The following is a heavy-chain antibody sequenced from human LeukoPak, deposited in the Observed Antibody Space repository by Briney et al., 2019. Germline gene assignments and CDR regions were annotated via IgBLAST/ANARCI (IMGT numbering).Heavy chain of an antibody. J-gene: IGHJ4*02. CDR2: IWYDGSNK. CDR1: GFTFSSYG. D-gene: IGHD3-10*01. CDR3: ARETGYGSGSYYFVY. V-gene: IGHV3-33*01. Sequence: PGGSLRLSCAASGFTFSSYGMHWVRQAPGKGLEWVPVIWYDGSNKYYADSVKGRFTMSRDNSKNTLYLQMNSLRAEDTAVYYCARETGYGSGSYYFVYWGQGTLVTVSS.